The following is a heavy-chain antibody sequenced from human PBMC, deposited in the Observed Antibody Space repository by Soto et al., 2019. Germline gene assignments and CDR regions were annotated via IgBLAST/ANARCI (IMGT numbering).Heavy chain of an antibody. J-gene: IGHJ6*02. Sequence: NPGGSLRLSCAASGFTFSDYYMSWIRQAPGKGLEWVSYISSSGSTIYYADSVKGRFTISRDNAKNSLYLKMNSLRAEDTAVYYCEGAGYKEWLFHGWNYYYGMDVWGQGTTVTVSS. CDR2: ISSSGSTI. CDR3: EGAGYKEWLFHGWNYYYGMDV. CDR1: GFTFSDYY. V-gene: IGHV3-11*01. D-gene: IGHD3-3*01.